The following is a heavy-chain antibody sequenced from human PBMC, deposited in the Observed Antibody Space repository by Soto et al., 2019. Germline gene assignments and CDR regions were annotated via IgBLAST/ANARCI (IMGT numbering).Heavy chain of an antibody. CDR3: AAYRRGEGGRGY. D-gene: IGHD6-19*01. V-gene: IGHV4-59*08. Sequence: QVQLQESGPGVVKPSETLSLTCTVSGASVSSHHWTWIRQPPGKGLEWIGDYSDSASYSPSLKSRVTISADTSKTQFSLNLSSVTAADTAVYYGAAYRRGEGGRGYWGQGTLVTVSS. CDR1: GASVSSHH. CDR2: DYSDSA. J-gene: IGHJ4*02.